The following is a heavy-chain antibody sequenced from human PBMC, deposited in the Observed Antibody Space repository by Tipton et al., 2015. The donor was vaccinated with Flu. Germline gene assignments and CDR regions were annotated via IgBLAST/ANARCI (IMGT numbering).Heavy chain of an antibody. J-gene: IGHJ3*02. V-gene: IGHV1-2*02. CDR3: ARGYYDILTGSYHDAFDI. CDR1: GYTFTGYY. Sequence: QLVQSGAEVRKPGASVKVSCKASGYTFTGYYMHWVRQAPGQGLEWMGWIIPNSGGTNYAQKFQGRVTMTRDTSISTAYMELSRLRSDDTAVYYCARGYYDILTGSYHDAFDIWGQGTMVTVSS. CDR2: IIPNSGGT. D-gene: IGHD3-9*01.